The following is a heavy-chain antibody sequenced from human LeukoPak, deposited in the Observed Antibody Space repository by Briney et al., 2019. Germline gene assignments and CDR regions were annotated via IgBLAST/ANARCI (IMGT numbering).Heavy chain of an antibody. CDR3: ARGDGITGTGVDFDY. Sequence: GASVKVSCKASGGTFSSYAISWVRQAPGQGLEWMGGIIPIFGTANYAQKFQGRVTITTDESTSTAYMELSSLRSEDTAVYYCARGDGITGTGVDFDYWGQGTLVTVSS. V-gene: IGHV1-69*05. D-gene: IGHD1/OR15-1a*01. CDR1: GGTFSSYA. CDR2: IIPIFGTA. J-gene: IGHJ4*02.